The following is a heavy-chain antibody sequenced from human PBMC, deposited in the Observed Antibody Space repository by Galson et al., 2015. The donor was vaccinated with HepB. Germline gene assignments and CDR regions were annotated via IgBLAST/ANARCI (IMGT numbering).Heavy chain of an antibody. D-gene: IGHD3-9*01. Sequence: SLRLSCKASGFTFSSYGIHWARQAPGQGLEWVAFIRDDESNKYYADSVQGRITISRDKSKNTLYLQMISMRAEDPAVYYCARPGLRDFDWPYYFDYWGQGTLVTVSS. CDR3: ARPGLRDFDWPYYFDY. CDR1: GFTFSSYG. J-gene: IGHJ4*02. CDR2: IRDDESNK. V-gene: IGHV3-30*02.